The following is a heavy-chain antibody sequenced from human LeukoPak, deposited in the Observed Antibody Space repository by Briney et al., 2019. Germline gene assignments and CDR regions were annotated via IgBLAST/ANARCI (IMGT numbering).Heavy chain of an antibody. Sequence: GGSLRLSCAASGFTFSSYSMNWVRQAPGKGLEWVSSISSSSSYIYYADSVQGRFAISRDNSKNTLYLQMNSLRVEDTAVYFCAKGSGSSRPYYFDYWGQGTLVTVSS. D-gene: IGHD6-6*01. CDR1: GFTFSSYS. V-gene: IGHV3-21*04. CDR2: ISSSSSYI. CDR3: AKGSGSSRPYYFDY. J-gene: IGHJ4*02.